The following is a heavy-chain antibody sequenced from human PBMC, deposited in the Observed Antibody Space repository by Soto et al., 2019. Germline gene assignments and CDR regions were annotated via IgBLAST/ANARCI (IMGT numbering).Heavy chain of an antibody. V-gene: IGHV3-15*01. Sequence: VQLVDSGGGLVKPGGSLRLSCAASGFTFSDAWMSWVRQAPGKGLEWVGRIKSKIDGGSTDYAAPVKGRFIISRDDSINTLYLQMNILKIEDTAVYYFSTDWRWSQGTLVTVSA. J-gene: IGHJ4*02. CDR1: GFTFSDAW. CDR3: STDWR. D-gene: IGHD1-1*01. CDR2: IKSKIDGGST.